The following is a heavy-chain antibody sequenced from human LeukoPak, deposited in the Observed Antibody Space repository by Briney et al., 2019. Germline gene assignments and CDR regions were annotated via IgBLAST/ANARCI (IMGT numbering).Heavy chain of an antibody. V-gene: IGHV4-59*01. CDR1: GGSISSYY. Sequence: SETLSLTCTVSGGSISSYYWSWIRQPPGKGLEWIGYIYYSGSTNYNPSLKSRVTISVDTSKNQFSLKLSSVTAADTAVYYCARVKLEWLGELNYYYYYYMDVWGKGTTVTVSS. CDR3: ARVKLEWLGELNYYYYYYMDV. J-gene: IGHJ6*03. D-gene: IGHD3-10*01. CDR2: IYYSGST.